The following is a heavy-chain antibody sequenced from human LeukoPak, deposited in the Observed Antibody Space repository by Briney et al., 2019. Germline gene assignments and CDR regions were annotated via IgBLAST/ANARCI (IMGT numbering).Heavy chain of an antibody. CDR3: ARYGDTRFDP. CDR2: IYYSANT. J-gene: IGHJ5*02. Sequence: PSETLSLTCSVSGGSITADYWSWIRQPPGKGLECIGYIYYSANTNYNPSLKSRVTISVDPSKNQFSLRLTSVTAADTAVYYCARYGDTRFDPWGQGTLVTVSS. V-gene: IGHV4-59*01. CDR1: GGSITADY. D-gene: IGHD4-17*01.